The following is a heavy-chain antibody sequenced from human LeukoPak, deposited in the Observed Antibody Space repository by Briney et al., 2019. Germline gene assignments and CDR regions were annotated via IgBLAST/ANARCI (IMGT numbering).Heavy chain of an antibody. Sequence: SETLSLTCTVSGGSISSYYWSWIRQPPGKGLEWIGYIYYSGSTNYNPSLKSRVTISVDTSKNQFSLKLSSVTAADTAVYYCARDVGSGSSLFYFDYWGQGTLVTVSS. J-gene: IGHJ4*02. D-gene: IGHD3-10*01. CDR3: ARDVGSGSSLFYFDY. V-gene: IGHV4-59*01. CDR2: IYYSGST. CDR1: GGSISSYY.